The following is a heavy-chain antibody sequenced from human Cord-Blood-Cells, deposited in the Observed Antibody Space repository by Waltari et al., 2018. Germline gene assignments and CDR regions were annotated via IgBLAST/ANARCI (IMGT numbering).Heavy chain of an antibody. D-gene: IGHD5-12*01. CDR1: GGSISSGGYY. J-gene: IGHJ6*02. CDR3: ASENSGYDYYYYYGMDV. Sequence: QVQLQESGPGLVKPSQTLSLTCTVSGGSISSGGYYWSWIRQHPGKGLECIGYIYYNGSTCYNPALKSRVTISVDTSKNQFSLKLSSVTAADTAVYYCASENSGYDYYYYYGMDVWGQGTTVTVSS. CDR2: IYYNGST. V-gene: IGHV4-31*03.